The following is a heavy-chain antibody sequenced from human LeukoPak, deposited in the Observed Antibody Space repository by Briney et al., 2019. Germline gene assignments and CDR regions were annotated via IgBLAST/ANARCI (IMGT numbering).Heavy chain of an antibody. D-gene: IGHD1-26*01. CDR3: ARSPGAPYFYYYMDV. CDR2: IYTSGGT. CDR1: GGSISGYY. J-gene: IGHJ6*03. V-gene: IGHV4-4*07. Sequence: PSETLSLTCTVSGGSISGYYWSWIRQPAGEGLEWIGRIYTSGGTNYNPSPKSRVTMSVDTSKNRFSLKLSSVTAADTAVYYCARSPGAPYFYYYMDVWGKGTTVTVSS.